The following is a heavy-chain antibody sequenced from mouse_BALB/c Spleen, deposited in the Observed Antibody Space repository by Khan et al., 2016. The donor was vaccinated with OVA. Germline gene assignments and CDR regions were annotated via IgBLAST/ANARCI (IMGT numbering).Heavy chain of an antibody. CDR2: ISSGSSTI. CDR3: AIDSNFDY. Sequence: EVKLEESGGGLVQPGGSRKLSCAASGFTFSRFGMHWVRQAPEKGREWVAYISSGSSTIYYVDTVKGRFTISRDNPKNTLFLQRTSLKSEDTAMYYCAIDSNFDYWGQGTTLTVSS. J-gene: IGHJ2*01. CDR1: GFTFSRFG. V-gene: IGHV5-17*02.